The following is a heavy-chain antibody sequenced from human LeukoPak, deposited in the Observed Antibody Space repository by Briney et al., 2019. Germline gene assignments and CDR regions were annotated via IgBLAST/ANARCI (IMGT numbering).Heavy chain of an antibody. V-gene: IGHV4-39*01. D-gene: IGHD1-26*01. J-gene: IGHJ4*02. CDR3: ARRTSNPVGAIDY. CDR2: VSYSGT. CDR1: GGSISISNYY. Sequence: SETLSLTCTVSGGSISISNYYWGWIRQPPGRGLEWIGSVSYSGTYYNPSLKSRLTISVDTSKNHFSLNLRSVTAADTAVYYCARRTSNPVGAIDYWGQGTLVTVSS.